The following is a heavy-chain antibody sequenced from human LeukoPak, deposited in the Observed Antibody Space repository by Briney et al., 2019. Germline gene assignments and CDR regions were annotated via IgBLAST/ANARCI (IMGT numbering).Heavy chain of an antibody. V-gene: IGHV1-2*06. CDR2: INPNNGDT. CDR3: ARRENDC. J-gene: IGHJ4*02. D-gene: IGHD5-24*01. Sequence: VTVSFXASGYXFTGYYLHWVRQAPGQGLEWMGRINPNNGDTNYAHKFQGRVTMTRDTSITTAYMELSRLRSDDTAVYYCARRENDCWGQGTLVTVSS. CDR1: GYXFTGYY.